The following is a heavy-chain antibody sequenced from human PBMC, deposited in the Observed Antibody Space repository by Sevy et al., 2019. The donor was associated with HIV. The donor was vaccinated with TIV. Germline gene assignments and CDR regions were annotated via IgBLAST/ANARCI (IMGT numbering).Heavy chain of an antibody. CDR2: INPNSGGT. CDR3: ARGPPRTAMALKGFDY. Sequence: ASVKVSCKASGYTFTGYYMHWVRQAPGQGLEWMAWINPNSGGTNYAQKFQGRVTMTRDTSISIAYMELSRLRSDDTAVYCSARGPPRTAMALKGFDYWGQGTLVTVSS. D-gene: IGHD5-18*01. CDR1: GYTFTGYY. J-gene: IGHJ4*02. V-gene: IGHV1-2*02.